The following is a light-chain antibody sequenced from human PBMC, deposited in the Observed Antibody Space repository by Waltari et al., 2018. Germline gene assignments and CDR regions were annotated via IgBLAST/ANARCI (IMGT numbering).Light chain of an antibody. CDR1: SSDVGRYNY. Sequence: QSALTQPASVSGSPGQSITISCTGTSSDVGRYNYVSWYQQHPGKAPKLMIYEVNNRPSGVSNRFSGSKSGNTASLTISGLQPKDEADYYCSSYRSTITVIFGGGTKVTVL. CDR2: EVN. CDR3: SSYRSTITVI. J-gene: IGLJ2*01. V-gene: IGLV2-14*03.